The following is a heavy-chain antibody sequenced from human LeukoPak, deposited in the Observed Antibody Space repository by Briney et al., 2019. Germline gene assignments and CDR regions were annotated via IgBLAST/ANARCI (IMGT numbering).Heavy chain of an antibody. J-gene: IGHJ4*02. CDR1: GFTFNSYA. V-gene: IGHV3-23*01. Sequence: GGSLRLSCAASGFTFNSYAMYWVRQAPGNGLEWISGIFGSGGSAHYADSVKGRFTISRDNSKNTLYLQMNSLRAEDTAVYYCGKTTAGYSSGRFPGWPVDYWGQGTLVTVSS. CDR2: IFGSGGSA. D-gene: IGHD6-19*01. CDR3: GKTTAGYSSGRFPGWPVDY.